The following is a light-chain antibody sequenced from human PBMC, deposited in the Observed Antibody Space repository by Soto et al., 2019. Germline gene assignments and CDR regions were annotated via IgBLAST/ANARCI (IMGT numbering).Light chain of an antibody. CDR1: QSINTY. CDR2: AAS. V-gene: IGKV1-39*01. Sequence: DIQMTQSPSSLSASVGDRVTITCRASQSINTYLNWYQQKPGKAPKLLIYAASSLQTGVPFRFSGSGSGTDFTLTISSLHPEDFATFFCQQSYSTPPTFGQGTRVEIK. CDR3: QQSYSTPPT. J-gene: IGKJ1*01.